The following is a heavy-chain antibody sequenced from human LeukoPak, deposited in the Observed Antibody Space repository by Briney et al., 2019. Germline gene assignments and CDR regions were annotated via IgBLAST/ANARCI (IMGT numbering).Heavy chain of an antibody. V-gene: IGHV4-39*07. D-gene: IGHD2-2*03. CDR2: IYYSGST. J-gene: IGHJ5*02. CDR1: GGSISSGFYY. Sequence: PSETLSLTCTVSGGSISSGFYYWTWIRQPAGKGLEWIGSIYYSGSTYYNPSLKSRVTISVDTPKNQFSLKLSSVTAADTAVYYCARVFVFLDIVVVPAVNNWFDPWGQGTLVTVSS. CDR3: ARVFVFLDIVVVPAVNNWFDP.